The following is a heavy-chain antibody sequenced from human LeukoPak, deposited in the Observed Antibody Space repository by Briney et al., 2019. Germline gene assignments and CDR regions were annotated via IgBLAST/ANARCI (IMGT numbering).Heavy chain of an antibody. Sequence: SETLSLTCTVSGGSISSGSYYWSWIRQPAGKGLEWIGRIYTSGSTNYNPSLKSRVTISVDTSKNQFSLKLSSVTAADTAVYYGARDGLTGDRYDYGDNWFDPWGQGTLVTVSS. J-gene: IGHJ5*02. CDR3: ARDGLTGDRYDYGDNWFDP. V-gene: IGHV4-61*02. CDR1: GGSISSGSYY. D-gene: IGHD4-17*01. CDR2: IYTSGST.